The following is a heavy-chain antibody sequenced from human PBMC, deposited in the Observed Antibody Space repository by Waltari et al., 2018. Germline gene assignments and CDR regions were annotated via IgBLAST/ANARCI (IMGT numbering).Heavy chain of an antibody. CDR3: AMSLTVLVRADH. CDR1: GCTFSSYA. J-gene: IGHJ4*02. V-gene: IGHV3-23*04. CDR2: LSASGSRT. D-gene: IGHD1-26*01. Sequence: EVRLVESGGGLVKPGGSLRLSCAASGCTFSSYAMNWVRQAPGKGLEWVAGLSASGSRTFYAASVKGRFTISRDNSNNTLYAQMTSLTPEDTATYYCAMSLTVLVRADHWGQGTLVAVSS.